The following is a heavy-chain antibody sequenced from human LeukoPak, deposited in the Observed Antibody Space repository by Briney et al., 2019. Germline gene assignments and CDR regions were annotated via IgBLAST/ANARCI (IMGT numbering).Heavy chain of an antibody. V-gene: IGHV1-2*02. D-gene: IGHD3-10*01. Sequence: ASVKVSCKAFGYTFTGYYMHWVRQAPGQGLEWMGWINPNSGGTNYAQKFQGRVTMTRDTSISTAYMELSRLRSDDTAVYYCARDGESMVRKFDYWGQGTLVTVSS. CDR3: ARDGESMVRKFDY. CDR1: GYTFTGYY. CDR2: INPNSGGT. J-gene: IGHJ4*02.